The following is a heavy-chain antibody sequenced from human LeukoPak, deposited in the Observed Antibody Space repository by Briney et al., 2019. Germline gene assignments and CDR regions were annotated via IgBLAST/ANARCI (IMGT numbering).Heavy chain of an antibody. CDR2: ISAYNGNT. D-gene: IGHD3-10*01. Sequence: ASVKVSCKASGYTFTSYDINWVRQATGQGLEWMGWISAYNGNTNYAQKLQGRVTMTTDTSTSTAYMELRSLRSDDTAVYYCARDREKVYYYGSGSYSNWFDPWGQGTLVTVSS. J-gene: IGHJ5*02. V-gene: IGHV1-18*01. CDR1: GYTFTSYD. CDR3: ARDREKVYYYGSGSYSNWFDP.